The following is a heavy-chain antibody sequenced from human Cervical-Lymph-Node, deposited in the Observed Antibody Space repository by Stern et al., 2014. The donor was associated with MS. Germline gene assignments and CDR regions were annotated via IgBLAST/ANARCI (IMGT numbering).Heavy chain of an antibody. D-gene: IGHD1-1*01. CDR2: ISGSGDRT. CDR1: GFTFSSYA. Sequence: EVQLVESGGGLVQPGGSLRLSCAASGFTFSSYAMSWVRQAPGKGLQWVSAISGSGDRTYYADSVPGQFTISRVKSTHTLFLQLNSLRAEDAAVYYCAKPPSAEWKDYYFHSWGQGTLVTVSS. J-gene: IGHJ4*02. CDR3: AKPPSAEWKDYYFHS. V-gene: IGHV3-23*04.